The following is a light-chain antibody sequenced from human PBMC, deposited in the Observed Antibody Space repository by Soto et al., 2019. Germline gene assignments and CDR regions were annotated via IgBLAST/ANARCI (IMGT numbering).Light chain of an antibody. J-gene: IGKJ1*01. V-gene: IGKV1-39*01. CDR1: QSIRYY. Sequence: DIQMTQSPSSLSASVGDRVTITCRASQSIRYYLNLYQQKQGRAPRPLIYSTSTLHSGVPSKYSGSASGTDFTLTISSLEPEDFATYYRQQSYSTPWTFGQGTKVDIK. CDR2: STS. CDR3: QQSYSTPWT.